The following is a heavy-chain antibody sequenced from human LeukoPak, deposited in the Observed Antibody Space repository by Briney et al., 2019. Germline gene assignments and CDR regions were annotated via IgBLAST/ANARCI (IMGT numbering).Heavy chain of an antibody. CDR2: IYHSGST. J-gene: IGHJ6*03. D-gene: IGHD6-6*01. V-gene: IGHV4-30-2*01. CDR1: GGSISSGGYY. CDR3: ARVGIAALDYYYMDV. Sequence: SETLSLTCTVSGGSISSGGYYWSWIRQPPGKGLEWIGYIYHSGSTYYNPSLKSRVTISVDRSKNQFSLKLSSVTAADTAVYYCARVGIAALDYYYMDVWGKGTTVTVSS.